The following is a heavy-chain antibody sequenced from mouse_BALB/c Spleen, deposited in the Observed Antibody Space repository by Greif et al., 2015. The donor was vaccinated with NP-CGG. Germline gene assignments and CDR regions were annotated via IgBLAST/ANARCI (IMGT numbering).Heavy chain of an antibody. Sequence: VQLQQSGAELVKPGASVKLSCKASGYTFTSCWMHWVKQRPGQGLEWIGEINPSNGRTNYNEKFKSKATLTVDKSSSTAYMQLSGLTSEDSAVYYCAIYDGYYYYAMDYWGQGTSVTVSS. V-gene: IGHV1S81*02. CDR2: INPSNGRT. J-gene: IGHJ4*01. CDR3: AIYDGYYYYAMDY. CDR1: GYTFTSCW. D-gene: IGHD2-3*01.